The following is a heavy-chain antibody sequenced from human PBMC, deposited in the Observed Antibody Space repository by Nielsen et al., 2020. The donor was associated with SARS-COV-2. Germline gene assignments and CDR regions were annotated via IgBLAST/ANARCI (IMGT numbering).Heavy chain of an antibody. Sequence: KFQGRVTITRDTSASTAYMELNSLRAEDTAVYYCARDRGRYDFWSGYRYFDYWGQGTLVTVSS. V-gene: IGHV1-3*01. D-gene: IGHD3-3*01. CDR3: ARDRGRYDFWSGYRYFDY. J-gene: IGHJ4*02.